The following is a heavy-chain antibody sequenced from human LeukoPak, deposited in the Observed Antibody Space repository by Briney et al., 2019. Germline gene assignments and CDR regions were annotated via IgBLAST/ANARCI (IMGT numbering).Heavy chain of an antibody. CDR2: ISGSGGRI. D-gene: IGHD5-12*01. J-gene: IGHJ6*03. V-gene: IGHV3-23*01. CDR3: ARDRGVATIAYYYYYYMDV. CDR1: GFTSSSYA. Sequence: GGSLRLSCAASGFTSSSYAMSWVRQAPGKGLEWVSSISGSGGRIYYADSVKGRFTISRDNSKNTLYLQMNSLRAEDTAVYYCARDRGVATIAYYYYYYMDVWGKGTTVTISS.